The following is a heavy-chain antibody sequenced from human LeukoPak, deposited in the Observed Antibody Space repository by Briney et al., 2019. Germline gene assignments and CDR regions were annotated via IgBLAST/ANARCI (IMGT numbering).Heavy chain of an antibody. Sequence: SETLSLTCTVSGGSISSYYWSWIRQPPGKGLEWIGEINHSGSTNYNPSLKSRVTISVDTSKNQFSLKLSSVTAADTAVYYCASGPKFHDYIWGSYRYSAFDIWGQGTMVTVSS. CDR2: INHSGST. V-gene: IGHV4-34*01. CDR3: ASGPKFHDYIWGSYRYSAFDI. D-gene: IGHD3-16*02. CDR1: GGSISSYY. J-gene: IGHJ3*02.